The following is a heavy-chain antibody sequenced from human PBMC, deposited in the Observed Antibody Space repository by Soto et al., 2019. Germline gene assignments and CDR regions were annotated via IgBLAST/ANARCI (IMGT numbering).Heavy chain of an antibody. Sequence: PSETLSLTCAFSSDCINSYDWGWIRQPPEKGLEWIGYIYYSGSTNYNPSLKSRVTISVDTSKNQFSLKLSSVTAADTAVYYCARDDGYGGWYDAFDIWGQGTMVTVSS. CDR2: IYYSGST. J-gene: IGHJ3*02. V-gene: IGHV4-59*01. CDR1: SDCINSYD. CDR3: ARDDGYGGWYDAFDI. D-gene: IGHD4-17*01.